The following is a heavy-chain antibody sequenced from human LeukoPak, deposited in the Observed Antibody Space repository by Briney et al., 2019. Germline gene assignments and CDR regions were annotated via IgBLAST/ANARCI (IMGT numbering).Heavy chain of an antibody. D-gene: IGHD2-21*02. CDR1: GYSFSIYW. V-gene: IGHV5-51*01. J-gene: IGHJ5*02. CDR2: IYPGDSDA. CDR3: ARLPYCGGDCYPNWFDT. Sequence: GESLKISCKASGYSFSIYWIGWVRQMPGKGLEWMGIIYPGDSDARNSPSFQGQVAISVDKSIRTAYLQWSSLKASDIAMYYCARLPYCGGDCYPNWFDTWGQGTLVTVSS.